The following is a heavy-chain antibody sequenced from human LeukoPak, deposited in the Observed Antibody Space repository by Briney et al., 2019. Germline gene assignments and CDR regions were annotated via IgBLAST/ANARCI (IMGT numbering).Heavy chain of an antibody. CDR1: GFTFSSYA. V-gene: IGHV3-23*01. D-gene: IGHD2-2*02. CDR2: ISGSGGST. J-gene: IGHJ4*02. CDR3: AKVGSAKTSCYSDY. Sequence: QTGGSLRLSCAASGFTFSSYAMSWVRQAPGKGLEWVSAISGSGGSTYYADSVKGRFTISRDNSKNTLYLQMNSLRAEDTAVYYCAKVGSAKTSCYSDYWGQGTLVTVSS.